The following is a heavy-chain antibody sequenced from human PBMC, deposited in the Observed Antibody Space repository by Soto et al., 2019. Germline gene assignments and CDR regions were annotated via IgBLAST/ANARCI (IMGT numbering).Heavy chain of an antibody. CDR1: GFTFSSYD. J-gene: IGHJ6*02. Sequence: EVQLVESGGGLVQPGGSLRLCCAASGFTFSSYDMRWVRQATGKGLEWVSAIGTAGDTYYPGSVKGRFTISRENAKNSLYLQMNSLRAGDTAVYYSARVSLHGMDGWGQGTTVTVSS. V-gene: IGHV3-13*01. CDR3: ARVSLHGMDG. CDR2: IGTAGDT.